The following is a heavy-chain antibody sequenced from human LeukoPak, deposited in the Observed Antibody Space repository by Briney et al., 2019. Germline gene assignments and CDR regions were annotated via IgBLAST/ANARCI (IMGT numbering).Heavy chain of an antibody. CDR2: IYHSGYT. Sequence: SETLSLTCTVSGGSISSYYWSWIRQAPGKGLEWIGNIYHSGYTYYNPSLRSRVTISVDRSMNQFSLKLSSVTAADTAMYFCARAIPPEGSRAFDIWGQGTMVTVSS. CDR3: ARAIPPEGSRAFDI. V-gene: IGHV4-59*12. D-gene: IGHD2-2*02. J-gene: IGHJ3*02. CDR1: GGSISSYY.